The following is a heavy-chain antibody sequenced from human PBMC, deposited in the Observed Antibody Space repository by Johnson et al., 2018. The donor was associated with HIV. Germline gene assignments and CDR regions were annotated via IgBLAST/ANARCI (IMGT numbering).Heavy chain of an antibody. CDR2: ITISGGST. D-gene: IGHD6-19*01. CDR1: GFTFGSYA. J-gene: IGHJ3*02. CDR3: AKDRSVAGLYDAFDI. V-gene: IGHV3-23*04. Sequence: VQLVESGGGVVRPGESLTLSCAASGFTFGSYAMSWVRQAPGKGLEWVSSITISGGSTHYADSVEGRFTISRDNSKNILYLQMNSLRAEDTALYYCAKDRSVAGLYDAFDIWGQGTRVTVSS.